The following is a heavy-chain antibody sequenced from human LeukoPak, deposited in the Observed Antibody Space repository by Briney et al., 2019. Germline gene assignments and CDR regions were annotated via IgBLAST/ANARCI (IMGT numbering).Heavy chain of an antibody. CDR2: ISNGGITT. Sequence: GGSLRLSCAASGFNFENAEMNWVRQAPGKGLEWIAYISNGGITTHYADAVKGRFTISRDNAENSLSLQMNSLRVEDTALYYCARHDSGDSFDYWGQGTLVTVSS. CDR3: ARHDSGDSFDY. D-gene: IGHD4-17*01. CDR1: GFNFENAE. V-gene: IGHV3-48*03. J-gene: IGHJ4*02.